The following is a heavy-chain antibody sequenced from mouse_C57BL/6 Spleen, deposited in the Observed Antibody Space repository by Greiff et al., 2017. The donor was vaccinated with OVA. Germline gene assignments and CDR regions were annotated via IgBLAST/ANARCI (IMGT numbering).Heavy chain of an antibody. CDR3: ARAPSYYYGSSPYFDY. V-gene: IGHV5-17*01. Sequence: VQVVESGGGLVKPGGSLKLSCAASGFTFSDYGMHWVRQAPEKGLEWVAYISSGSSTIYYADTVKGRFTISRDNAKNTLFLQMTSLRSEDTAMYYCARAPSYYYGSSPYFDYWGQGTTLTVSS. CDR1: GFTFSDYG. CDR2: ISSGSSTI. J-gene: IGHJ2*01. D-gene: IGHD1-1*01.